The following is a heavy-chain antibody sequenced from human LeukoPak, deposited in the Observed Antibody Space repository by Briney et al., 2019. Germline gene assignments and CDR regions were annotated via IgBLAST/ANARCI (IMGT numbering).Heavy chain of an antibody. D-gene: IGHD3-10*01. J-gene: IGHJ4*02. Sequence: PGGSLRLSCAASGFTFSSYAMHWVRQAPGRGLEWVAVISYDGSNKFYTDSLKGRFTISRDNSKNTLFLQMNSLRGEDTAVYYCARDGWRFGELSDYWGQGTLVTVSS. V-gene: IGHV3-30-3*01. CDR1: GFTFSSYA. CDR3: ARDGWRFGELSDY. CDR2: ISYDGSNK.